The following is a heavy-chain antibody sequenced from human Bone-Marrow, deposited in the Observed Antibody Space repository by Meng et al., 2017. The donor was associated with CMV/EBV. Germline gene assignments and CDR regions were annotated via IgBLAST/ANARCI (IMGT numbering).Heavy chain of an antibody. CDR1: GFTFSSYG. CDR3: AREIAAAPGEGGLDV. J-gene: IGHJ6*02. D-gene: IGHD6-13*01. CDR2: IRYDGSNK. V-gene: IGHV3-30*02. Sequence: GESLKISCAASGFTFSSYGMHWVRQAPGKGLEWVAFIRYDGSNKYYADSVKGRFTISRDNSKNTLYLQMNSLRAEDTAVYYCAREIAAAPGEGGLDVWGQGTTVTVSS.